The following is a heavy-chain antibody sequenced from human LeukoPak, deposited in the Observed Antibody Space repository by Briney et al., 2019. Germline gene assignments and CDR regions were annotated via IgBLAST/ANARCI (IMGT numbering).Heavy chain of an antibody. Sequence: SETLSLTCTVSGGSISSYYWGWIRQPAGKGLEWIGRIYISGSTNYNPSLKSRVTMSVDTSKNQFSLKLSSVTAADTAVYYCARSDYYYYYMDVWGKGTTVTISS. CDR3: ARSDYYYYYMDV. CDR1: GGSISSYY. V-gene: IGHV4-4*07. CDR2: IYISGST. J-gene: IGHJ6*03.